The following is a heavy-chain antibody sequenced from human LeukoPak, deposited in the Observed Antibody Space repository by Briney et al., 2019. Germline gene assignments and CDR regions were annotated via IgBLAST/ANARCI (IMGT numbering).Heavy chain of an antibody. CDR1: GHTFTSSD. CDR2: MKPNSGNT. J-gene: IGHJ3*02. D-gene: IGHD3/OR15-3a*01. Sequence: ASVKVSCKASGHTFTSSDINWVRQATGQGLEWMGWMKPNSGNTGYAQKFQGRVTITTDTSINTAYMELSSLRSEDTAVYYCARSDFRAWNAFDIWGQGTMVTVSS. V-gene: IGHV1-8*03. CDR3: ARSDFRAWNAFDI.